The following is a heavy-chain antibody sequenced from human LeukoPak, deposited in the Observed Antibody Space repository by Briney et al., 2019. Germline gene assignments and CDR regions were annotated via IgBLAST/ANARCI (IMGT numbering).Heavy chain of an antibody. D-gene: IGHD3-10*01. CDR1: GFTVSSNH. Sequence: PGGSLRLSCAASGFTVSSNHMSWVRQAPGKGLEWVANIKQDGSEKYYVDSVKGRFTISRDNAKNSLYLQMNSLRAEDTAVYYCAREKITQFGEFTFDYWGQGTLVTVSS. CDR2: IKQDGSEK. J-gene: IGHJ4*02. V-gene: IGHV3-7*01. CDR3: AREKITQFGEFTFDY.